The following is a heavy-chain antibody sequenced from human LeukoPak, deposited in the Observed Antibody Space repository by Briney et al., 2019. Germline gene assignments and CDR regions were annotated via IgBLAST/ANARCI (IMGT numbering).Heavy chain of an antibody. V-gene: IGHV3-23*01. Sequence: QPGGSLRLSCAASGFTFSSYAMSWVRQAPGKGLEWVSAISGSGGSKYYADSVKGRFTISRYNSKNTLYLQMNSPRAEDTAVYYCAKDSGDILTGSNAFDIWGQGTMVTVSS. CDR3: AKDSGDILTGSNAFDI. J-gene: IGHJ3*02. CDR2: ISGSGGSK. D-gene: IGHD3-9*01. CDR1: GFTFSSYA.